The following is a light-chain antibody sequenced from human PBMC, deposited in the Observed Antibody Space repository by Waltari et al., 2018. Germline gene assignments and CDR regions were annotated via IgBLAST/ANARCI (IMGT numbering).Light chain of an antibody. CDR3: QQYDNLPLT. J-gene: IGKJ4*01. Sequence: DIQMTESPSSLSASVGDRVTITCQASQDISNYLNWYQQKPGKAPKLLIYVASNLETGVPSRFSGSVSGTDFTFTISSLQPEDIATYYCQQYDNLPLTFGGGTKVEIK. CDR2: VAS. CDR1: QDISNY. V-gene: IGKV1-33*01.